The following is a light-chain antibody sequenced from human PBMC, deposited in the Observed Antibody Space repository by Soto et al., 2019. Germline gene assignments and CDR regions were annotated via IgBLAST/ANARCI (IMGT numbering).Light chain of an antibody. CDR2: GAS. V-gene: IGKV3-20*01. CDR3: LQHNKYPRT. Sequence: EIGLTQSPDTLALSPGERATLSCRASQSVSSNYLAWYQQIPGQAPRPLIYGASSRVPGIPDRFSGSGSGTEFTLTISSLQPEDFATYFYLQHNKYPRTFGQGTKVDIK. CDR1: QSVSSNY. J-gene: IGKJ1*01.